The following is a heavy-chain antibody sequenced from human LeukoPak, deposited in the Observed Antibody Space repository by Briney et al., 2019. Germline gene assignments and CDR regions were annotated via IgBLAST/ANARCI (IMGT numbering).Heavy chain of an antibody. CDR1: GFTFSSYE. CDR2: ISSSGSTI. D-gene: IGHD6-19*01. J-gene: IGHJ4*02. CDR3: ARADSSGWYPVY. V-gene: IGHV3-48*03. Sequence: GGSLRLSCAASGFTFSSYEMNWVRQAPGKGLEWVSYISSSGSTIYYADSVKGRFTISRDNAKNSLYLQMNSLRAEDTAMYYCARADSSGWYPVYWGQGTLVTVSS.